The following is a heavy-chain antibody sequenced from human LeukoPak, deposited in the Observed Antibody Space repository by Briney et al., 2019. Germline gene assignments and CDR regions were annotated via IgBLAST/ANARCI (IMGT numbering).Heavy chain of an antibody. Sequence: GGSLRLSCAASGFTFGSYSMNWVRQAPGKGLEWVSSISSSSSYIYYADSVKGRFTISRDNAKSSLYLQMNSLRAEDTAVYYCARDLALDYYDSSERGYWGQGALVTVSS. CDR2: ISSSSSYI. J-gene: IGHJ4*02. D-gene: IGHD3-22*01. CDR3: ARDLALDYYDSSERGY. CDR1: GFTFGSYS. V-gene: IGHV3-21*01.